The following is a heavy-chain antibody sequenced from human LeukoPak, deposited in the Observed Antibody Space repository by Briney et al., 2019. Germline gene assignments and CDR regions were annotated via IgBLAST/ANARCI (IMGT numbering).Heavy chain of an antibody. CDR1: GGSISSYY. Sequence: SETLSLTCTVSGGSISSYYWSWIRQPAGKGLEWIGRIYTSGSTNYNPSLKSRVTISVDTSKNQFSLKLSSVTAADTAVYYCARVSTFDYYGSGSYYLDVWGQGTTVTVSS. CDR3: ARVSTFDYYGSGSYYLDV. CDR2: IYTSGST. J-gene: IGHJ6*02. D-gene: IGHD3-10*01. V-gene: IGHV4-4*07.